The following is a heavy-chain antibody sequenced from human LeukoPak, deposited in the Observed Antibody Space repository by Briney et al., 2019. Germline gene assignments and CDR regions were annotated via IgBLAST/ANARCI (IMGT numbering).Heavy chain of an antibody. V-gene: IGHV4-34*01. Sequence: SETLSLTCAVYGGSFSGYYWSWIRQPPGKGLEWIGSIYYSGSTYCNPSLKSRVTISVDTSKNQFSLKLSSVTAADTAVYYCARQVYYDILTGYPTYFDYWGQGTLVTVSS. J-gene: IGHJ4*02. CDR2: IYYSGST. CDR1: GGSFSGYY. D-gene: IGHD3-9*01. CDR3: ARQVYYDILTGYPTYFDY.